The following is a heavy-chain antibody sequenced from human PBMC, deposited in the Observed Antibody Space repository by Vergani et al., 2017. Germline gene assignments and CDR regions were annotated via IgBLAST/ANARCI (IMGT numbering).Heavy chain of an antibody. CDR3: AKDGRSGMTPFVAD. D-gene: IGHD2-15*01. CDR1: GFTFSSDA. J-gene: IGHJ4*02. CDR2: INRGSTT. Sequence: EVQLLESGGGLVQPGGSLRVSCAASGFTFSSDAMSWVRQAPGKGLEWVSAINRGSTTYYADSVKGRFTISRDNSKNTVLLQMNSLRAKDTAVYYCAKDGRSGMTPFVADWGQGTLVTVSS. V-gene: IGHV3-23*01.